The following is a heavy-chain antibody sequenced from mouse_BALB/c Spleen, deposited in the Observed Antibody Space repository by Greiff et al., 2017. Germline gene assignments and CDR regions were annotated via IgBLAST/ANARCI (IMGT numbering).Heavy chain of an antibody. D-gene: IGHD2-4*01. CDR1: GFSLTSYG. Sequence: VQLVESGPGLVQPSQSLSITCTVSGFSLTSYGVHWVRQSPGKGLEWLGVIWSGGSTDYNAAFISRLSISKDNSKSQVFFKMNSLQANDTAIYYCARDLFYYDYGGAMDYWGQGTSVTVSS. V-gene: IGHV2-2*02. CDR2: IWSGGST. CDR3: ARDLFYYDYGGAMDY. J-gene: IGHJ4*01.